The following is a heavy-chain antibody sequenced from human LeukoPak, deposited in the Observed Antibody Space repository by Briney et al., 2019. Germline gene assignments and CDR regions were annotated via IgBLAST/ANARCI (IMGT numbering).Heavy chain of an antibody. J-gene: IGHJ4*02. Sequence: SETLSLTCTVSGGSISSSSYYWGWIRQPPGKGLEWIGSIYYSGSTYYNPSPKSRVTISVDTSKNQFSLKLSSVTAADTAVYYCARELSGGIDYGDNFDYWGQGTLVTVSS. CDR2: IYYSGST. CDR3: ARELSGGIDYGDNFDY. V-gene: IGHV4-39*07. D-gene: IGHD4-17*01. CDR1: GGSISSSSYY.